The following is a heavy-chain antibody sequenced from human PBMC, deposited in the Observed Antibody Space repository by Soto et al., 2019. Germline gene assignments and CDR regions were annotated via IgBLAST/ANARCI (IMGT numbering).Heavy chain of an antibody. J-gene: IGHJ6*02. CDR1: GGSISSSSYY. CDR2: IYYSGST. V-gene: IGHV4-39*01. Sequence: SETLSLNCTVSGGSISSSSYYWGWIRQPPWKGLEWIGSIYYSGSTYYNPSLKSRVTISVDTSKNQFSLKLSSVTAADTAVYYCARLAEGHNAYYYYGMDVWGQGTTVTVSS. CDR3: ARLAEGHNAYYYYGMDV. D-gene: IGHD1-20*01.